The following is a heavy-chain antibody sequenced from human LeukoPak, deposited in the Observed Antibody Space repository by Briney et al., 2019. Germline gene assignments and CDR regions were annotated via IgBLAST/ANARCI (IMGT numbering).Heavy chain of an antibody. CDR3: TRDSYCSSTSCYRGHFDS. V-gene: IGHV3-21*01. Sequence: GGSLRLSCAASGFTFSIYSMNWVRQAPGKGLEWVSSISTSSTYIDYADSMKGRFTISRDNAKKSLYLQMNSLRAEDTAVYYCTRDSYCSSTSCYRGHFDSWGQGTLVTVSS. CDR2: ISTSSTYI. J-gene: IGHJ4*02. D-gene: IGHD2-2*01. CDR1: GFTFSIYS.